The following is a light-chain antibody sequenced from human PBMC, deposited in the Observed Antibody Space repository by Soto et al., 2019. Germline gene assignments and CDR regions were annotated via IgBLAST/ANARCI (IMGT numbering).Light chain of an antibody. V-gene: IGKV1-39*01. J-gene: IGKJ1*01. CDR3: QQSYTTPPT. CDR1: QSISSY. Sequence: DIQMTQSPSSLSASVGDRVTITCRASQSISSYLNWYQQNPGEAPILLIYAASSLQSGVPSRFSGSGSGTDFTLTISSLQPEDFATYYCQQSYTTPPTFGQGTKVAVK. CDR2: AAS.